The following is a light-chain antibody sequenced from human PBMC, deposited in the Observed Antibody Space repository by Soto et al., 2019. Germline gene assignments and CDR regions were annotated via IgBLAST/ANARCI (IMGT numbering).Light chain of an antibody. J-gene: IGKJ1*01. CDR2: DAS. V-gene: IGKV3-11*01. Sequence: EIVLTQSPATLSLSPGERATLSCRASQSVSSSLAWYQQKPGQAPRLLIYDASNRATGIPARLSGSGSGTDFTLTISSLEPEDFAVYYCQQRTKWRTFGQGTKVDI. CDR3: QQRTKWRT. CDR1: QSVSSS.